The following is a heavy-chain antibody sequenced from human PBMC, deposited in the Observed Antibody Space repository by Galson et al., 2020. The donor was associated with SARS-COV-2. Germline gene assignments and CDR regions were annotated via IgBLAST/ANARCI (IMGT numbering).Heavy chain of an antibody. D-gene: IGHD4-17*01. J-gene: IGHJ4*02. Sequence: ASVKVSCKASGYTFTGYYMHWVRQAPGQGLEWMGWINPNSGGTNYAQKFQGRVTMTRDTSISTAYMELSRLRSDDTAVYYCARGRLNYGDYVPLYEDYWGQGTLVTVSS. CDR2: INPNSGGT. CDR1: GYTFTGYY. V-gene: IGHV1-2*02. CDR3: ARGRLNYGDYVPLYEDY.